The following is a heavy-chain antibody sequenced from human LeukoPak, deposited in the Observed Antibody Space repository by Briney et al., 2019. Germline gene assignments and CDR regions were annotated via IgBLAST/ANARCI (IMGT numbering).Heavy chain of an antibody. CDR1: GLSVSSNY. CDR3: VFFWGSGWFDP. Sequence: GGSLRLSCAASGLSVSSNYMSWVRQAPGKGLEWVSGIYSDGSTDYADSVKGRFTISRDNSKNTLYLQMNSLRIEDATVYYCVFFWGSGWFDPWGQGTLVTVSS. J-gene: IGHJ5*02. CDR2: IYSDGST. D-gene: IGHD3-16*01. V-gene: IGHV3-66*02.